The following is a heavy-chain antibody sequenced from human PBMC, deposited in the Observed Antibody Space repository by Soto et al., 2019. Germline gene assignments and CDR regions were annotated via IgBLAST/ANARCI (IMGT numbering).Heavy chain of an antibody. J-gene: IGHJ4*02. CDR1: GYLISSGYY. Sequence: SETLSLTCSVSGYLISSGYYWGWVRQTPGKGLEWLGSIDYSGRTYYSPSLKSRVSTSVDLSKNQFSLKLRSVTAADTAVYFCARDLNSGYDSYYFDYWGQGTLVTVSS. V-gene: IGHV4-38-2*02. D-gene: IGHD3-22*01. CDR3: ARDLNSGYDSYYFDY. CDR2: IDYSGRT.